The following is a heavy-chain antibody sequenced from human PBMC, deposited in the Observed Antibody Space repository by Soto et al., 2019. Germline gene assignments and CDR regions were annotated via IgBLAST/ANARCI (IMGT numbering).Heavy chain of an antibody. CDR3: AQAVINEGSGSYLVNYGLDG. CDR1: GFTFSSYA. V-gene: IGHV3-23*01. D-gene: IGHD3-10*01. Sequence: PWGSLRLSCAASGFTFSSYAMSWVRQAPGKGLEWVSAISGSGGSTYYADSVKGRFTISRDNSKNALYLQMNSLRAEDTAVYYCAQAVINEGSGSYLVNYGLDGWGQGTTVTV. J-gene: IGHJ6*02. CDR2: ISGSGGST.